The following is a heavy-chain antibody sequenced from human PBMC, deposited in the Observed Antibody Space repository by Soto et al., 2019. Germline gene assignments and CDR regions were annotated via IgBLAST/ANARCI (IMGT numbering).Heavy chain of an antibody. D-gene: IGHD3-10*01. Sequence: QVQLQKSGPGLVKPSGTLSLTCAVSSGSISSSNWWSWVRQPPGKGLEWIGEIYHSGSTNYNPSLKSRVTISVDKSKNQFSLKLSSVTAADTAVYYCARYTVSGQGTPWFDPWGQGTLVTVSS. V-gene: IGHV4-4*02. CDR2: IYHSGST. CDR1: SGSISSSNW. J-gene: IGHJ5*02. CDR3: ARYTVSGQGTPWFDP.